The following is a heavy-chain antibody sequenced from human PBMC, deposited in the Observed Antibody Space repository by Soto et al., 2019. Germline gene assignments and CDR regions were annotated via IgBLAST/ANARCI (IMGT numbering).Heavy chain of an antibody. J-gene: IGHJ4*02. CDR3: ARGSYYYDSSGYYGY. Sequence: EVQLVESGGGLVQPGGSLRLSCAASGFTFSSYWMSWVRQAPGKGLEWVANIKQDGSEKYYVDSVKGRFTISRDNAKNSLYLQMNSLRAEDTAVYYCARGSYYYDSSGYYGYWGQGTLVTVSS. CDR1: GFTFSSYW. V-gene: IGHV3-7*03. CDR2: IKQDGSEK. D-gene: IGHD3-22*01.